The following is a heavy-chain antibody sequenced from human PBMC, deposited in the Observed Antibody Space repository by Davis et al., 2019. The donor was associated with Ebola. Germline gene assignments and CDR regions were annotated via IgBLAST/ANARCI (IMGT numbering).Heavy chain of an antibody. J-gene: IGHJ6*02. D-gene: IGHD3-9*01. Sequence: AASVTVPCKASGYTFTSYGISWVRQAPGQGLEWMGWISAYNGNTNYAQKLQGRVTMTTDTSTSTAYMELRSLRSDDTAVYYCARDLSDIFFYGMDVWGQGTTVTVSS. CDR2: ISAYNGNT. CDR1: GYTFTSYG. CDR3: ARDLSDIFFYGMDV. V-gene: IGHV1-18*01.